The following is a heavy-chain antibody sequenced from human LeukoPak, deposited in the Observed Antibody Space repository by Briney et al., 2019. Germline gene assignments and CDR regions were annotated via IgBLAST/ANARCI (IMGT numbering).Heavy chain of an antibody. V-gene: IGHV1-18*01. D-gene: IGHD1-26*01. J-gene: IGHJ5*02. CDR1: GYTFTSYG. CDR3: ARGLPDWWEWFDP. CDR2: ISTYNDNT. Sequence: ASVKVSCKASGYTFTSYGISWVRQAPGQGLAWMGWISTYNDNTNYAQKLQGRVTMTTDTSTSTAYMDLRSLRSDDTAVYYCARGLPDWWEWFDPWGQGTLVTVSS.